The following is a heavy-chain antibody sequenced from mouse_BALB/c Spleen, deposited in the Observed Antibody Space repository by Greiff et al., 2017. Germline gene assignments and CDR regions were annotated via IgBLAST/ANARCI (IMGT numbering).Heavy chain of an antibody. CDR3: ARGRYYGSSYVYYFDY. Sequence: DVKLVESGGGLVKPGGSLKLSCAASGFTFSDYYMYWVRQTPEKRLEWVATISDGGSYTYYPDSVKGRFTISRDNAKNNLYLQMSSLKSEDTAMYYCARGRYYGSSYVYYFDYWGQGTTLTVSS. CDR2: ISDGGSYT. CDR1: GFTFSDYY. J-gene: IGHJ2*01. D-gene: IGHD1-1*01. V-gene: IGHV5-4*02.